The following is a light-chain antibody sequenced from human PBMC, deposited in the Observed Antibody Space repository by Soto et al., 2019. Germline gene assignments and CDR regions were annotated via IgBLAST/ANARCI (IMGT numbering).Light chain of an antibody. CDR3: LRYNAFSQT. J-gene: IGKJ1*01. Sequence: DIQMTQSPSTLSASVGDRVTITCRASQSMNDWLAWYQQKPGKAPKVLIYDASSVQSGVPSRFSGSGSGTEFTLTIGSLQPDDVATYYCLRYNAFSQTFGQGTKVEI. CDR1: QSMNDW. V-gene: IGKV1-5*01. CDR2: DAS.